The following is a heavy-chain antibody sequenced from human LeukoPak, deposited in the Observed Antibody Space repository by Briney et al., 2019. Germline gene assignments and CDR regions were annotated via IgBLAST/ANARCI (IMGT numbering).Heavy chain of an antibody. CDR3: TRDAGSGWYRDAFDI. Sequence: GGSLRLSCTASGFTFGDYAMSWVRQAPGKGLEWVGFIRSKAYSGTTEYAASVKGRFTISRDDSKSIAYLQMNSLKTEDTAVYYCTRDAGSGWYRDAFDIWGQGTMVTVSS. D-gene: IGHD6-19*01. V-gene: IGHV3-49*04. CDR2: IRSKAYSGTT. CDR1: GFTFGDYA. J-gene: IGHJ3*02.